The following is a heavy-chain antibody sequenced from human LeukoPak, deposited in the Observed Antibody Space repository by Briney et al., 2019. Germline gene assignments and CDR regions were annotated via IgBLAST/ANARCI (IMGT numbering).Heavy chain of an antibody. Sequence: SETLSLTCTVSGGSISSYYWSWIRQPPGKGLEWIGYIYYSGSTNYNPSLKSRVTISVDTSKNQFSLKLSSVTAADTAVYYCARVEYSSSPAVIDYWGQGTLVTVSS. D-gene: IGHD6-6*01. CDR2: IYYSGST. CDR3: ARVEYSSSPAVIDY. J-gene: IGHJ4*02. CDR1: GGSISSYY. V-gene: IGHV4-59*01.